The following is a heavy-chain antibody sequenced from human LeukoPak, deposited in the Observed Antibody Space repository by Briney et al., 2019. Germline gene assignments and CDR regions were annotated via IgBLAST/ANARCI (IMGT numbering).Heavy chain of an antibody. CDR3: AKAARFLEWLLSPNYYYYYGMDV. Sequence: GGSLRLSCAASGFTFSSYAMSWVRQAPGKGLEWVSAISGSGGSTYYADSVKGRFTISRDNSKNTLYLQMNSLRAEDTAAYSCAKAARFLEWLLSPNYYYYYGMDVWGQGTTVTVSS. J-gene: IGHJ6*02. CDR1: GFTFSSYA. V-gene: IGHV3-23*01. CDR2: ISGSGGST. D-gene: IGHD3-3*01.